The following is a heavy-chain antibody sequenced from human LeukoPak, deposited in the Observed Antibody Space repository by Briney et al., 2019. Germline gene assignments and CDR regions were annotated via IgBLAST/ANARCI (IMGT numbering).Heavy chain of an antibody. D-gene: IGHD4-17*01. Sequence: SETLSLTCTVSGGSISSYYWSWIRQPPGKGLEWIGYIYYSGSTNYNPSLKSRVTISVDTSKNQFSLKLSSVTAAGTAVYYCARVHDYGDYTIDYWGQGTLVTVSS. CDR1: GGSISSYY. J-gene: IGHJ4*02. CDR2: IYYSGST. V-gene: IGHV4-59*01. CDR3: ARVHDYGDYTIDY.